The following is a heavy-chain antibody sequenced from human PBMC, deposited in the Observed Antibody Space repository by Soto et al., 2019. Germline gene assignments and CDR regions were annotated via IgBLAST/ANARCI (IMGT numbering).Heavy chain of an antibody. D-gene: IGHD2-2*01. CDR2: INRDGSKK. CDR1: GFTLSAYW. Sequence: GGSLRLSCAASGFTLSAYWMTCVRHAPGKEIEWVANINRDGSKKSYLDSVRGRFTISRDNVGNSLYLQMDSLSADGTALYYCARVVSPGRTGLYHNDFDTWGQGPMVT. V-gene: IGHV3-7*05. CDR3: ARVVSPGRTGLYHNDFDT. J-gene: IGHJ3*02.